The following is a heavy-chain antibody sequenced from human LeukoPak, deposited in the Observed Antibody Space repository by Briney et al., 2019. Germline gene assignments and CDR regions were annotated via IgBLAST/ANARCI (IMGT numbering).Heavy chain of an antibody. CDR2: IKQDGSEK. J-gene: IGHJ4*02. D-gene: IGHD2-15*01. CDR3: ARAGTSGLLLDY. CDR1: GFTFSTYW. V-gene: IGHV3-7*01. Sequence: PGGSLRLSCAASGFTFSTYWMSWVRQAPGRGLEWVANIKQDGSEKYYVDSVKGRFTIFRDNAKNSLYLQMNSLRAEDTAVYYCARAGTSGLLLDYWGQGTLVTVSS.